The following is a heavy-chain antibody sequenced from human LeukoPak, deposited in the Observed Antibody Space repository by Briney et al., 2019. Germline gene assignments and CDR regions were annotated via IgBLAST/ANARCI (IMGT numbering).Heavy chain of an antibody. CDR1: GGSISSYY. CDR3: ARGHGFARYYYYGMDV. CDR2: IYTSGST. Sequence: SETLSLTCTVSGGSISSYYWSWIRQPAGKGLEWIGRIYTSGSTNYNPSLKSRVTMSVDTSKNRFSLKLSSVTAADTAVYYCARGHGFARYYYYGMDVWGQGTTVTVSS. V-gene: IGHV4-4*07. J-gene: IGHJ6*02. D-gene: IGHD6-25*01.